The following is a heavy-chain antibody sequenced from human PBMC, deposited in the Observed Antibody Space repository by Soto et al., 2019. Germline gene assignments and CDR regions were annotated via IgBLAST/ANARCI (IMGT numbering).Heavy chain of an antibody. V-gene: IGHV1-18*01. CDR1: GYTFSSYG. D-gene: IGHD5-18*01. CDR2: FNTYYGNT. J-gene: IGHJ4*02. Sequence: QVQLVQSGAEVKKPGASVKVSCKASGYTFSSYGITWVRQAPGQRLEWMGWFNTYYGNTNYAQKLQGRVTMTTDTSTSTAYMELRSLRSDDTAVYYCARERGGYSYGDYWGQGALVTVSS. CDR3: ARERGGYSYGDY.